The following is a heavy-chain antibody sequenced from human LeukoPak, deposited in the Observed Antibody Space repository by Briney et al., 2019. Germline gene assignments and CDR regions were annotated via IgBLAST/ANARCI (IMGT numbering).Heavy chain of an antibody. J-gene: IGHJ6*03. CDR1: GFTFSSYW. CDR3: ARDTPSSGSWVYYYYYMDV. CDR2: IKQDGSEK. Sequence: GGSLRLSCAASGFTFSSYWMSWVRQAPGKGLEWVANIKQDGSEKYYVDSVKGRFTISRDNAKNSLYLQMNSLRAEDTAVYYCARDTPSSGSWVYYYYYMDVWGKGTTVTISS. V-gene: IGHV3-7*01. D-gene: IGHD3-10*01.